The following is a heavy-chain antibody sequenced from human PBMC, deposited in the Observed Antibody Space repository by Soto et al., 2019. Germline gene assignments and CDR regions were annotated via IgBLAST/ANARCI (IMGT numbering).Heavy chain of an antibody. D-gene: IGHD3-22*01. CDR2: IYYSGST. J-gene: IGHJ4*02. V-gene: IGHV4-59*01. CDR1: GGSISSYY. Sequence: SSETLSLTCTVSGGSISSYYWSWIRQPPGKGLEWIGYIYYSGSTNYNPSLKSRVTISVDTSKNQFSLKLSSVTAADTAVYYCASSDYYDSSGYYPFEYWGQGTLVTVSS. CDR3: ASSDYYDSSGYYPFEY.